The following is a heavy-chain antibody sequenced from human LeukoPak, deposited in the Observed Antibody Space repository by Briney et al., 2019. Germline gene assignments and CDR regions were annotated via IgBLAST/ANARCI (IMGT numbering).Heavy chain of an antibody. Sequence: ASVKVSCKASGYTFTSYDINWVRQATGQGLEWMGWMNPNSGNTGYAQKFQGRVTMTRNTSISTAYMELSSLRSEDTAVYYCARVEVGATSNWFDPWGRGTLVTVSS. V-gene: IGHV1-8*01. CDR1: GYTFTSYD. J-gene: IGHJ5*02. CDR2: MNPNSGNT. D-gene: IGHD1-26*01. CDR3: ARVEVGATSNWFDP.